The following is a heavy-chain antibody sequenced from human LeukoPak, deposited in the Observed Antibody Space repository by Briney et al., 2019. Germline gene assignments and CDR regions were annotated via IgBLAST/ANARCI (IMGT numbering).Heavy chain of an antibody. Sequence: PGGSLRLSCAASGFTFSSYGMHWVRQAPGKGLEWVAVISYDGSNKYYADSVKGRFTISRDNSKNTLYLQMNSLRAEDTAVYYCAKDTLTVDIVATIEGFDYWGQGTLVTVSS. D-gene: IGHD5-12*01. CDR3: AKDTLTVDIVATIEGFDY. J-gene: IGHJ4*02. V-gene: IGHV3-30*18. CDR1: GFTFSSYG. CDR2: ISYDGSNK.